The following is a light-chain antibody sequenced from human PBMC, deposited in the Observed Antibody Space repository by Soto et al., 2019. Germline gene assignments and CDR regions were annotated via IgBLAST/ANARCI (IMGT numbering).Light chain of an antibody. V-gene: IGKV1-16*01. J-gene: IGKJ1*01. CDR3: QHYNSYSEA. CDR2: SAS. CDR1: QSISSY. Sequence: DIQMNQSPSSLSAHVGDRVTITCRASQSISSYLSWFQQKPGKAPKLLIYSASSLQSGVPSRFSGSGSGTEFTLTISSLQPDDFATYYCQHYNSYSEAFGQGTKVDI.